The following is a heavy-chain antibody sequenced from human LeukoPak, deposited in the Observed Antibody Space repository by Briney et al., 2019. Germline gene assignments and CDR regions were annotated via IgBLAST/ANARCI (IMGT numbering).Heavy chain of an antibody. J-gene: IGHJ4*02. CDR1: GFTFSSYV. V-gene: IGHV3-23*01. CDR3: VSRPGRHLYLGFDY. Sequence: GGSLRLSCAASGFTFSSYVMGWVRQAPGQGLEWVSVISGSGDVTYYADSVKGRFTISRDNSKNTLYLQMNSLRAEDTAIYYCVSRPGRHLYLGFDYWGQGTLVTVSS. CDR2: ISGSGDVT. D-gene: IGHD2-2*02.